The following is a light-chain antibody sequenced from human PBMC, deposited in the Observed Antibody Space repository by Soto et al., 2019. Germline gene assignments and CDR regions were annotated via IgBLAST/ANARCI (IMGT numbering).Light chain of an antibody. J-gene: IGKJ2*01. CDR3: QQSYSTPYT. V-gene: IGKV1-39*01. CDR2: AAF. CDR1: QNSNNY. Sequence: DIQMTQSPSSLSASVGVRVTVTCRAGQNSNNYLNWYQQKPGKAPKLLIFAAFILQSAVPSRFSGRRSGTDFALTISSLHPEDFATYDCQQSYSTPYTLGQGTKLEIK.